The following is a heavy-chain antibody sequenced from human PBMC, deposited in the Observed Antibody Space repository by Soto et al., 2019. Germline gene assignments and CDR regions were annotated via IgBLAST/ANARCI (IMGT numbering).Heavy chain of an antibody. Sequence: LSLTCSVSGGSISGSYWSWTRQSPGKGLEWLGYVYYTGSTNYSPSLRSRVSISVDTSKNEFSLRLSSVTAADTAVYFCARSVAVPGAHIDYWGQGTQVTVSS. V-gene: IGHV4-59*01. D-gene: IGHD6-19*01. CDR1: GGSISGSY. CDR3: ARSVAVPGAHIDY. CDR2: VYYTGST. J-gene: IGHJ4*02.